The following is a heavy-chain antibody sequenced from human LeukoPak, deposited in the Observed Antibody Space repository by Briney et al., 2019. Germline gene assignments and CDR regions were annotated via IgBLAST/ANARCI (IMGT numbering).Heavy chain of an antibody. CDR3: ARVGDYCSSTSCYGDY. CDR1: GGTFSSYA. J-gene: IGHJ4*02. V-gene: IGHV1-69*13. CDR2: IIPIFGTA. Sequence: SVKVSCKASGGTFSSYAISWVRQAPGQGLEWMGRIIPIFGTANYAQKFQGRVTITADESTSTAYMELSSLRSEDTAVYYCARVGDYCSSTSCYGDYWGQGTLVTVSS. D-gene: IGHD2-2*01.